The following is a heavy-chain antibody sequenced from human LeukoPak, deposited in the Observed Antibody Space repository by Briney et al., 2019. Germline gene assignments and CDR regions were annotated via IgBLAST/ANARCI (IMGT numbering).Heavy chain of an antibody. D-gene: IGHD6-13*01. V-gene: IGHV3-23*01. J-gene: IGHJ4*02. Sequence: PGGSLRLSCAASGFTFSSYAMSWVRQAPGKGLEWVSAISGSGGSTYYADSVKGRFTISRDNSKNTLYLQMNSLRAEDTAVYYCAKDPERGYAVAAAGKKSDYWGQGTLVTVSS. CDR3: AKDPERGYAVAAAGKKSDY. CDR2: ISGSGGST. CDR1: GFTFSSYA.